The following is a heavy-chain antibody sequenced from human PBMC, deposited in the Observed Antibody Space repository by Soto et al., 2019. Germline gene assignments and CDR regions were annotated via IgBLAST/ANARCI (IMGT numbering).Heavy chain of an antibody. CDR3: ARHVNLPLAGTGSDS. J-gene: IGHJ4*02. CDR2: IYHSGST. CDR1: GGSIRSGTYY. V-gene: IGHV4-31*03. D-gene: IGHD6-19*01. Sequence: TLSLTCTVSGGSIRSGTYYWSWIRQHPGKGLEWIGYIYHSGSTYYNPSLGSRVTISLDTSQDQFSLKLSSVTAADTAVYYCARHVNLPLAGTGSDSWGRGTLVTVSS.